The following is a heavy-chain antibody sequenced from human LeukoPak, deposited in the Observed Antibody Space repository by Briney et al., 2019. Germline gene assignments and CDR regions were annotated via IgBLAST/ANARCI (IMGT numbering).Heavy chain of an antibody. D-gene: IGHD5-18*01. CDR2: ISYDGSNK. CDR3: ARGIQLWKGDAFDI. V-gene: IGHV3-30-3*01. Sequence: GRSLRLSCAASGFTFSSYAMHWVRQAPGKGLEWVAVISYDGSNKYYADSVKGRFTISRDNSKNTLYLQMNSLRAEDTAVYYCARGIQLWKGDAFDIWGQGTMVTVSS. J-gene: IGHJ3*02. CDR1: GFTFSSYA.